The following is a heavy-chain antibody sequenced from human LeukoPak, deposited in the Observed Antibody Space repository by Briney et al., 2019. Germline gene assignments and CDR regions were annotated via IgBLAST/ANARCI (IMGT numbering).Heavy chain of an antibody. CDR2: IKQDGSEK. CDR1: GFTFSSYW. Sequence: GGSLRLSCAASGFTFSSYWMSWVRQAPGKGLEWLANIKQDGSEKYYVDSVKGRFTISRDNAKTSLYLQMISLRAEDTAVYYCARHLSGVTGYTYGRGIDYWGQGTLVTVSS. V-gene: IGHV3-7*01. J-gene: IGHJ4*02. CDR3: ARHLSGVTGYTYGRGIDY. D-gene: IGHD5-18*01.